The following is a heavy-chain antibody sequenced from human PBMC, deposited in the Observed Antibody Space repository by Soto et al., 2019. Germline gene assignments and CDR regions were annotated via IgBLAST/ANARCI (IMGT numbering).Heavy chain of an antibody. J-gene: IGHJ6*02. CDR1: GGSFSGYY. V-gene: IGHV4-34*01. D-gene: IGHD3-10*01. CDR3: ARSSRVWNHSGSYYRYYYYGMDG. CDR2: INHSGST. Sequence: PSETLSLTCAVYGGSFSGYYWSWIRQPPGKGLEWIGEINHSGSTNYNPSLKSGVTISVDTSKNQFSLKLSSVTAADTAVYYCARSSRVWNHSGSYYRYYYYGMDGWGQGTTVTVSS.